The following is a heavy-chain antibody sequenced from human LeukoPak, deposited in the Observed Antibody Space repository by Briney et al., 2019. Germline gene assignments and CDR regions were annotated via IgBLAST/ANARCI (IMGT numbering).Heavy chain of an antibody. J-gene: IGHJ5*02. V-gene: IGHV1-8*01. CDR2: MNPNSGNT. CDR1: GYTFTSYD. CDR3: ARAARNGDYSNWFDP. Sequence: GASVKVSCKASGYTFTSYDINWVRQATGQELEWMGWMNPNSGNTGYAQKFQGRVTMTRNTSISTAYMELSSLRSEDTAVYYCARAARNGDYSNWFDPWGQGTLVTVSS. D-gene: IGHD4-17*01.